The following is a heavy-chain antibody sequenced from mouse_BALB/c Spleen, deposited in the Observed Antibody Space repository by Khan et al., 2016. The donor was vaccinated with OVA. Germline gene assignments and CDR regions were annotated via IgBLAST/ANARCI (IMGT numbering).Heavy chain of an antibody. CDR2: IYPVDGNT. J-gene: IGHJ2*01. V-gene: IGHV1S56*01. CDR3: ARGYYGYLDY. Sequence: QVQLKQSGPELVRPGASVKMSCKASGYTLTSYYIHWVKQRPGQGLEWIGWIYPVDGNTKYNEKFKGKTTLTADKSSSPAYMFLSSRTAEDSAIYFCARGYYGYLDYWGKGTTLTVSA. D-gene: IGHD1-1*01. CDR1: GYTLTSYY.